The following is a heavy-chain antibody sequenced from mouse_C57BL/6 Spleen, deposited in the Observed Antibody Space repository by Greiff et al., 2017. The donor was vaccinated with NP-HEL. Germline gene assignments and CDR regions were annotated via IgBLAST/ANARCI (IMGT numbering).Heavy chain of an antibody. CDR3: TRWAYYCSSYGYFDV. V-gene: IGHV1-15*01. CDR2: IDPETGGT. Sequence: VQLVESGAELVRPGASVTLSCKASGYTFTDYEMHWVKQTPVPGLEWIGAIDPETGGTAYNQKFKGKAILTADKSSSTAYMELRSLTSEDSAVYYGTRWAYYCSSYGYFDVWGTGTTVTVSS. CDR1: GYTFTDYE. D-gene: IGHD1-1*01. J-gene: IGHJ1*03.